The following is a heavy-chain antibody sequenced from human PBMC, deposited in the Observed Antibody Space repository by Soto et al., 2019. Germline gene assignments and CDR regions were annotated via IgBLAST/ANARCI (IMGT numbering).Heavy chain of an antibody. CDR3: AGADPGAFDI. J-gene: IGHJ3*02. CDR1: GGSISKTTYY. Sequence: PSETVSLTCFVSGGSISKTTYYWGWCRQVTRKGLEWIGSIYYSGNTYYNPSPRSRVSISVDTSKNQFSLTLRSVTAGDTEVYYFAGADPGAFDIWGPGTMVTVS. V-gene: IGHV4-39*01. CDR2: IYYSGNT.